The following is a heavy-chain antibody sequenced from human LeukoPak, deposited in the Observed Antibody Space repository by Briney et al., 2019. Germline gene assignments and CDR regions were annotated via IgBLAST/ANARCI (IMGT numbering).Heavy chain of an antibody. Sequence: ASVKVSCKASGYTFTGYYMHWVRQAPGQGLEWMGWINPNSGGTNYAQKFRGRVTMTRDTSISTAYMELSRLRSDDTAVYYCARVLYNWNDPYYFDYWGQGTLVTVSS. CDR3: ARVLYNWNDPYYFDY. J-gene: IGHJ4*02. CDR2: INPNSGGT. V-gene: IGHV1-2*02. CDR1: GYTFTGYY. D-gene: IGHD1-1*01.